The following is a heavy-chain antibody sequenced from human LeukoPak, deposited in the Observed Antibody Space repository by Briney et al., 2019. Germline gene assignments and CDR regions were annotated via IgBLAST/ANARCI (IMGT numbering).Heavy chain of an antibody. CDR1: GFTFSSYA. CDR3: AKDGYYDFWSGYYTLYYYGMDV. J-gene: IGHJ6*02. V-gene: IGHV3-23*01. Sequence: PGGSLRLSCAASGFTFSSYAMSWVRQAPGKGLEWVSAISGSGGSTYYADSVKGRFTISRDNSKNTLYLQMNSLRAEDTAVYYCAKDGYYDFWSGYYTLYYYGMDVWGQGTTVTVSS. CDR2: ISGSGGST. D-gene: IGHD3-3*01.